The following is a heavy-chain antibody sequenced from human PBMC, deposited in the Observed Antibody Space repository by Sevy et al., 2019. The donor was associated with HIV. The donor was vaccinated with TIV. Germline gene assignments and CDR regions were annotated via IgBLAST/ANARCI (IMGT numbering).Heavy chain of an antibody. CDR2: IYSSGGT. D-gene: IGHD5-18*01. CDR1: GGSISSGDYY. Sequence: SETLSLTCTVSGGSISSGDYYWSWIRQPPGKGLQWIGYIYSSGGTYYNPFLNSRVSMSVDTSKNQFSLKLSSVTAADTAVYYWASKRGYSSGPFDYWGQGTLVTVSS. V-gene: IGHV4-30-4*01. J-gene: IGHJ4*02. CDR3: ASKRGYSSGPFDY.